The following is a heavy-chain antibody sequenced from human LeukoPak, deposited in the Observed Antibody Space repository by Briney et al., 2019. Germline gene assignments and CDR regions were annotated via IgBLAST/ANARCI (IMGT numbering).Heavy chain of an antibody. Sequence: SETLSLTCAVYGGSFSGYYWSWIRQPPGKGLEWIGEINHSGSTNYNPSLKSRVTISVDTSKNQFSLKLSSVTAADTAVYYCARVLRQLWLRRGFDPWGQGTMVTVSS. J-gene: IGHJ5*02. D-gene: IGHD5-18*01. CDR1: GGSFSGYY. CDR2: INHSGST. CDR3: ARVLRQLWLRRGFDP. V-gene: IGHV4-34*01.